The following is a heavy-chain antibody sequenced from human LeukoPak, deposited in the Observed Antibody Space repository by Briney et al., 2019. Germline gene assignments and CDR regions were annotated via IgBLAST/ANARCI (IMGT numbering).Heavy chain of an antibody. Sequence: SETLSLTCAVSGGSISSNSYYWGWIRQPPGKGLEWIGSIYYSGSTYYNPSLKSRVTISVDTSKNQFSLKLSSVTAADTAVYYCARSPSIFYYYYMDVWGKGTTVTVSS. D-gene: IGHD3-9*01. CDR1: GGSISSNSYY. CDR3: ARSPSIFYYYYMDV. V-gene: IGHV4-39*07. J-gene: IGHJ6*03. CDR2: IYYSGST.